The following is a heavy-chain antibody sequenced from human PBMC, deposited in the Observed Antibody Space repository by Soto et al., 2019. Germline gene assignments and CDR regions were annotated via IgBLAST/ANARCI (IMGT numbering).Heavy chain of an antibody. CDR2: ISAYNGNT. CDR3: ARVMHATIYDFWSGYPIDY. Sequence: ASVKVSCKASGYTFTSYDVMWVRQAPGQGLEWMGWISAYNGNTNYAQRLQGRVTMTTDTSTSTAYMELRSLRSDDTAVYYCARVMHATIYDFWSGYPIDYWGQGTLVTVSS. D-gene: IGHD3-3*01. J-gene: IGHJ4*02. CDR1: GYTFTSYD. V-gene: IGHV1-18*01.